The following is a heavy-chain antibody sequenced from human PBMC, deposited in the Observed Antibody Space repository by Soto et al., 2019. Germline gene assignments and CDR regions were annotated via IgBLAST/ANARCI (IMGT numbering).Heavy chain of an antibody. CDR3: ARDLGENSADFGRGGYYGMDV. V-gene: IGHV3-33*01. CDR2: IWYDGSNK. Sequence: GGSLRLSCAASGFTFSSYGMHWVRQAPGKGLEWVAVIWYDGSNKYYADSVKGRFTISRDNSKNTLYLQMNSLRAEDTAVYYRARDLGENSADFGRGGYYGMDVGGQGTTVTVSS. J-gene: IGHJ6*02. D-gene: IGHD3-3*01. CDR1: GFTFSSYG.